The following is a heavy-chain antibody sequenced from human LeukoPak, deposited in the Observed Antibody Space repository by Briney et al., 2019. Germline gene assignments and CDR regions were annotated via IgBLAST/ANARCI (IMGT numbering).Heavy chain of an antibody. CDR2: IYYSGST. J-gene: IGHJ4*02. D-gene: IGHD3-10*01. CDR3: ARPVGGSGSSYFDY. Sequence: PSETLSLTCTVSGGSISSSSYYWGWIRQPPGKGLEWIGSIYYSGSTYYNPSLKSRVTISVDTSKNQFSLKLSSVTAAGTAVYYCARPVGGSGSSYFDYWGQGTLVTVSS. CDR1: GGSISSSSYY. V-gene: IGHV4-39*01.